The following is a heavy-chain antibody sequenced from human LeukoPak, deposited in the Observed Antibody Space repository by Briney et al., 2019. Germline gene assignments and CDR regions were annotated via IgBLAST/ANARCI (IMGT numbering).Heavy chain of an antibody. D-gene: IGHD2-15*01. V-gene: IGHV1-46*01. CDR1: GYTFTSYY. Sequence: ASVKVSCKASGYTFTSYYMHWVRQAPGQGLEWMGLINPSGGSTTYAQKFQGRVTMTRDTSTSTVYMELSSLRSDDTAVYYCARDQAFVYCSGGTCYDDYWGQGSLVTVSS. J-gene: IGHJ4*02. CDR3: ARDQAFVYCSGGTCYDDY. CDR2: INPSGGST.